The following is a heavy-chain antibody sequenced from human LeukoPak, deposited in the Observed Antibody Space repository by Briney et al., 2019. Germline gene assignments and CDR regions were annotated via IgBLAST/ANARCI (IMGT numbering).Heavy chain of an antibody. CDR3: ARGPIYMTMAAFDI. J-gene: IGHJ3*02. D-gene: IGHD3-9*01. CDR1: GYTFTGYY. Sequence: ASVNVSCKASGYTFTGYYMHWVRQAPGQGLEWMGWINPNSGGTNYAQKFQGRVTMTRDTSISTAYMELSRLRSDDTAVYYCARGPIYMTMAAFDIWGQGTMVTVSS. CDR2: INPNSGGT. V-gene: IGHV1-2*02.